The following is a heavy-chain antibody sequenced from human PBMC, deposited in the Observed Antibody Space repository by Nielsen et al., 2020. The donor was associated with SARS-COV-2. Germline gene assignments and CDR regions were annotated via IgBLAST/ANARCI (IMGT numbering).Heavy chain of an antibody. D-gene: IGHD6-19*01. V-gene: IGHV5-10-1*01. J-gene: IGHJ5*02. Sequence: KVSCKGSGYSFTSYWISWVRQMPGKGLEWMGRIDPSDSYTNYSPSFQGHVTISADKSISTAYLQWSSLKASDTAMYYCARFTDSSGWYGWFDPWGQGTLVTVSS. CDR3: ARFTDSSGWYGWFDP. CDR2: IDPSDSYT. CDR1: GYSFTSYW.